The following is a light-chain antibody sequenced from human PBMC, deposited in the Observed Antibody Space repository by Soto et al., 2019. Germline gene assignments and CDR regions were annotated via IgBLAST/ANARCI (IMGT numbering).Light chain of an antibody. CDR3: CSYGGSFYV. J-gene: IGLJ1*01. V-gene: IGLV2-11*01. CDR1: SSDVGGYNY. CDR2: DVN. Sequence: QSVLTQPHSVSGSPGQSVAISCSGTSSDVGGYNYVSWYQQHPGKAPTLIIFDVNKRPSGVPDRFSGSKSGSTASLTISGLQAEDEADYYCCSYGGSFYVVGTGTKVTVL.